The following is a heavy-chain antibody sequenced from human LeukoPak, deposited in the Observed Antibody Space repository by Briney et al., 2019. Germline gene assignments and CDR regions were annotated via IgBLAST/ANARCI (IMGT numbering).Heavy chain of an antibody. V-gene: IGHV1-69*05. J-gene: IGHJ4*02. CDR3: ARGGLGYCSSTSCYKPTYFDY. Sequence: SVKVSCKASGGTFSSYAISWVRQAPGQGLEWMGGIIPIFGTANYAQKFQGRVTITTDEFTSTAYMELSSLRSEDTAVYYCARGGLGYCSSTSCYKPTYFDYWGQGTLVTVSS. D-gene: IGHD2-2*02. CDR1: GGTFSSYA. CDR2: IIPIFGTA.